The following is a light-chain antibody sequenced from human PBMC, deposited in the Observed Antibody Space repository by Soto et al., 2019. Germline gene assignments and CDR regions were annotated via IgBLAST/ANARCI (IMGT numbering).Light chain of an antibody. CDR3: QSYDRSLSGYV. CDR2: ENN. V-gene: IGLV1-40*01. J-gene: IGLJ1*01. Sequence: QSVLTQPPSVSEAPGQRVTISGTGSSANIGAGYEAHWYQQVPGTDPKLLIYENNNRPSGVPDRFSGSKSGTSASLAITGLQAEDEAEYDCQSYDRSLSGYVFGTGTKRTVL. CDR1: SANIGAGYE.